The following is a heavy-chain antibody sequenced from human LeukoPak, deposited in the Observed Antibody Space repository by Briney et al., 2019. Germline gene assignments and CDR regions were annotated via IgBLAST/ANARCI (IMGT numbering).Heavy chain of an antibody. V-gene: IGHV3-9*01. D-gene: IGHD5-12*01. Sequence: GRSLRLSCAASGFTFDDYAMRWVRQAPGKGLEWVSGISWNSGSIGYADSVKGRFTISRDNAKNSLYLQMNSLRAEDTALYYCAKDAQATGYYFDYWGQGTLVTVSS. CDR1: GFTFDDYA. CDR2: ISWNSGSI. J-gene: IGHJ4*02. CDR3: AKDAQATGYYFDY.